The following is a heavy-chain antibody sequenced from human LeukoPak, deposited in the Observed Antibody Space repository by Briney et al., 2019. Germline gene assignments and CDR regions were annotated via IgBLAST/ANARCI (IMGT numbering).Heavy chain of an antibody. J-gene: IGHJ4*02. Sequence: GGSLRLSCAASGFTFSSYAMSWVRQAPGEGLEWVSAIIEGVGGTYYADSVKGRFTISRDNSKNTLYLQMNSLRAEDTAVYYCAKSRSTMILDPFDYWGQGTLVTDSS. CDR3: AKSRSTMILDPFDY. V-gene: IGHV3-23*01. CDR2: IIEGVGGT. CDR1: GFTFSSYA. D-gene: IGHD3-22*01.